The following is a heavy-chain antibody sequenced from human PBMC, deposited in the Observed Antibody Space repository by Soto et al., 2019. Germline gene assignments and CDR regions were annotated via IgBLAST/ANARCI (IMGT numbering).Heavy chain of an antibody. J-gene: IGHJ4*02. D-gene: IGHD1-26*01. V-gene: IGHV3-33*01. CDR1: GFTFSSYG. Sequence: QVQLVESGGGVVQPGRSLRLSCAASGFTFSSYGMHWVRQAPGKGLEWVAVIWYDGSNKYYADSVKGRFTISRDKSKNTLYLQMNSLRAEDTAVYYCARDKFIVGATGVNRIFDYWGQGTLVTVSS. CDR3: ARDKFIVGATGVNRIFDY. CDR2: IWYDGSNK.